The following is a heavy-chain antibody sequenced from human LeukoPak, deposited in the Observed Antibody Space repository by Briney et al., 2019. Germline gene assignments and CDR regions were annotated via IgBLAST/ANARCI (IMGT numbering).Heavy chain of an antibody. D-gene: IGHD4-17*01. CDR2: ISGSSSYI. CDR1: GFTFSSDS. CDR3: ASGDYGDYAIY. J-gene: IGHJ4*02. Sequence: NAGGSLRLSCAASGFTFSSDSMNWVRQAPGKGLEWVSSISGSSSYIYYADSVKGRFTISRDNAKNSLYLQVNSLRAEDTAVYYCASGDYGDYAIYWGQGTLVTVSS. V-gene: IGHV3-21*01.